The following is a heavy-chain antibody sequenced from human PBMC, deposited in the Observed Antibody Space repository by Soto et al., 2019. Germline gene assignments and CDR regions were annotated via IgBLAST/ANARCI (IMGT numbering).Heavy chain of an antibody. D-gene: IGHD5-18*01. CDR2: ISAYNGNT. V-gene: IGHV1-18*01. J-gene: IGHJ4*02. CDR3: ARVVGTAMVRPFDY. CDR1: GYTFTSYG. Sequence: AASVKVSCKASGYTFTSYGISWVRQAPGQGLEWMGWISAYNGNTNYAQKLQGRVTMTTDTSTSTAYMELRSLRSDDTAVYYCARVVGTAMVRPFDYWGQGTLVTVSS.